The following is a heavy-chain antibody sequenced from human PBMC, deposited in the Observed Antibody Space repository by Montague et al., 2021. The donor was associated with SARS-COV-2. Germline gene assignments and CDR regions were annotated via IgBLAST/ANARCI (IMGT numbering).Heavy chain of an antibody. CDR1: GFSLSTSGVC. Sequence: PALVXPTQTLTLTCTFSGFSLSTSGVCVSWIRQPPGKALEWLALIDWDDDKYYSASLKTRLTISKGPSTNQVVLTMTNMDPVDTGTYYCARTGSAVPGIMYTYNFNLWGQGTQVTVSS. D-gene: IGHD6-19*01. CDR3: ARTGSAVPGIMYTYNFNL. V-gene: IGHV2-70*13. J-gene: IGHJ5*02. CDR2: IDWDDDK.